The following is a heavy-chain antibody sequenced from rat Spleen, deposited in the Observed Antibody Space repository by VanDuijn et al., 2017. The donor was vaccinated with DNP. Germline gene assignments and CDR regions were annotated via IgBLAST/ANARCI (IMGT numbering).Heavy chain of an antibody. Sequence: EVQLVESGGGLVQPGRSLKLSCAASGFTFSAYYMAWIRQAPTKGLEWVAYIRYDGGTTKYGDSVKGRFTISRDNVKNTLYLQMNSLRSEDMATYYCVRWNSGHFDYWGQGVMVPVSS. CDR1: GFTFSAYY. V-gene: IGHV5-22*01. CDR2: IRYDGGTT. D-gene: IGHD4-3*01. J-gene: IGHJ2*01. CDR3: VRWNSGHFDY.